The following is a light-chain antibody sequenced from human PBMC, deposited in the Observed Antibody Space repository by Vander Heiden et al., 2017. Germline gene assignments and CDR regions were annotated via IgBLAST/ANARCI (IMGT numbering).Light chain of an antibody. Sequence: SYVLTQPPSVSVAPGQTARITCGGNNIRSKSVYWYQQTPGQAPVLVVDDGSDRPSGIPERFSGSNSENTATLTISRVEAGDEADDYCQVWDSSSDHVVFGGGTKVTVL. CDR3: QVWDSSSDHVV. V-gene: IGLV3-21*02. J-gene: IGLJ2*01. CDR2: DGS. CDR1: NIRSKS.